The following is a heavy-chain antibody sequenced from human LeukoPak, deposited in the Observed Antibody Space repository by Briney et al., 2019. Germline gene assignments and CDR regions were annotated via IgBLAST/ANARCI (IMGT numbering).Heavy chain of an antibody. V-gene: IGHV4-38-2*02. CDR2: IYYSGST. J-gene: IGHJ3*02. CDR3: VRSYTAMVTRAFDI. CDR1: GYSISSGYY. D-gene: IGHD5-18*01. Sequence: SETLSLTCTVSGYSISSGYYWGWIRQPPGKGLEWIGSIYYSGSTYYNPSLKSRVTISVDTSKNQFSLKLSSVTAADTAVYYCVRSYTAMVTRAFDIWGQGTMVTVSS.